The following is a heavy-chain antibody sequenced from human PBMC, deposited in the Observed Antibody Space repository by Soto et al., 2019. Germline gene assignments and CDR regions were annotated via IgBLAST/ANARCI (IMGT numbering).Heavy chain of an antibody. Sequence: GGSLRLSCAASGFAFSSYWMSWVRKAPGKGLEWVANIKQDGSEKYYVDSVKGRFTISRDNAKNSLYLQLNSLRGVDTAVSYCSRATGMSKWYFDWFDPWGQGTLVTVSS. V-gene: IGHV3-7*01. D-gene: IGHD3-9*01. CDR1: GFAFSSYW. CDR3: SRATGMSKWYFDWFDP. J-gene: IGHJ5*02. CDR2: IKQDGSEK.